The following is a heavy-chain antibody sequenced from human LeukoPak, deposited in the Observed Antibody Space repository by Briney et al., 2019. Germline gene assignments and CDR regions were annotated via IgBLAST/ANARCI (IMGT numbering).Heavy chain of an antibody. Sequence: GGSLRLSCAASGFTFSSSAMHWVRQAPGKGLEWVALISYDGSNKYYADSVKGRFTISRDNSKNTLYLQMNSLRAEDTAVYYCARGKDGYRDYWGQGTLVTVSS. CDR3: ARGKDGYRDY. CDR2: ISYDGSNK. V-gene: IGHV3-30-3*01. D-gene: IGHD5-18*01. J-gene: IGHJ4*02. CDR1: GFTFSSSA.